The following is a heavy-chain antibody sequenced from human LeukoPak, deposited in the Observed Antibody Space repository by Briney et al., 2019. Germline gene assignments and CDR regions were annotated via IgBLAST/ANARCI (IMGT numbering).Heavy chain of an antibody. CDR2: ISAYNGNT. V-gene: IGHV1-18*04. D-gene: IGHD6-13*01. Sequence: ASVKVSCKASGYTFTSYGISWVRQAPGQGLESMGWISAYNGNTNYAQKLQGRVTMTTDTSTSTAYMELRSLRSDDTAVYCCARVEAAAGFDAFDIWGQGTMVTVSS. CDR3: ARVEAAAGFDAFDI. J-gene: IGHJ3*02. CDR1: GYTFTSYG.